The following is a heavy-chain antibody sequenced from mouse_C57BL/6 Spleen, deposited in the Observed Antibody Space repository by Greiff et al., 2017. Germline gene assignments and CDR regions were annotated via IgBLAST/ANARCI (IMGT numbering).Heavy chain of an antibody. Sequence: EVQLQQSGAELVRPGASVKLSCTASGFNIKDDYMHWVKQRPEQGLEWIGWIDPENGDTEYASKFQGKATITADTSSNTAYLQLSSLTSEDTAVYYCMGYYGSSYGYWGQGTTLTVSS. D-gene: IGHD1-1*01. CDR1: GFNIKDDY. CDR2: IDPENGDT. J-gene: IGHJ2*01. CDR3: MGYYGSSYGY. V-gene: IGHV14-4*01.